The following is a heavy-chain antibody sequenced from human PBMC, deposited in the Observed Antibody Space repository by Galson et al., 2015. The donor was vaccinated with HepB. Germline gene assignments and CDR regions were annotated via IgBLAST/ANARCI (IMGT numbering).Heavy chain of an antibody. V-gene: IGHV1-3*01. CDR1: GYTFTSYA. CDR2: INAGNGNT. CDR3: ARDNYYDSSGYLYWYFDL. J-gene: IGHJ2*01. Sequence: SVKVSCKASGYTFTSYAVHWVRQAPGQRLEWMGWINAGNGNTKYSQKFQGRVTITRDTSASTAYMELSSLRSEDTAVYYCARDNYYDSSGYLYWYFDLWGRGTLVTVSS. D-gene: IGHD3-22*01.